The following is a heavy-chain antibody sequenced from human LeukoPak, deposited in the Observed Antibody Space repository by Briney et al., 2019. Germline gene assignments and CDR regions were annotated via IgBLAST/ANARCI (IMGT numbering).Heavy chain of an antibody. J-gene: IGHJ4*02. V-gene: IGHV3-48*01. CDR3: AKDLPAMEYFDY. CDR1: GFTFNTYN. Sequence: GGSLRLSCAASGFTFNTYNMNWARQAPGKGLEWVSYITSSGSTIYYADSVKGRSTISRDNSKNTLYLQMNSLRAEDTAVYYCAKDLPAMEYFDYWGQGTLVTVSS. D-gene: IGHD5-18*01. CDR2: ITSSGSTI.